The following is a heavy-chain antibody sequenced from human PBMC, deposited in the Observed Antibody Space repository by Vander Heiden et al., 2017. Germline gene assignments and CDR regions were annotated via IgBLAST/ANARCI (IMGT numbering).Heavy chain of an antibody. D-gene: IGHD3-16*01. V-gene: IGHV4-39*01. J-gene: IGHJ3*02. Sequence: QLQLQESGPGLVKPSETLSFTCTVSGCSFSSSSYYWGWIRQPPGKGLEWIGSIYYSGSTYYNPSLKSRVTISVDTSKNQFSLKLSSVTAADTAVYYCARLQGFGDAFDIWGQGTMVTVSS. CDR2: IYYSGST. CDR1: GCSFSSSSYY. CDR3: ARLQGFGDAFDI.